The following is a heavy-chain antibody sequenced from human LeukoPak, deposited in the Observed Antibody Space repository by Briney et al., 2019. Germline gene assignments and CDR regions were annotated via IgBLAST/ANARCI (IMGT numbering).Heavy chain of an antibody. CDR2: IYYSGST. CDR3: ARAEQQGTYYFDY. CDR1: GGSISSYY. J-gene: IGHJ4*02. V-gene: IGHV4-59*01. D-gene: IGHD6-13*01. Sequence: SETLSLTCTVSGGSISSYYWSWIRQPPGKGLEWIGYIYYSGSTNYNPSLKSRVTISVDTSKNQFSLKLSSVTAADTAVYYCARAEQQGTYYFDYWGQGTLVTVSS.